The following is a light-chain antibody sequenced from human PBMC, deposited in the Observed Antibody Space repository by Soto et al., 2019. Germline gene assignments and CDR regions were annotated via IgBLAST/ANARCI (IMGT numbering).Light chain of an antibody. CDR2: EVT. CDR3: TSYVGNDIWV. V-gene: IGLV2-8*01. J-gene: IGLJ3*02. Sequence: QSALTQPPSASGSPGQSVTISCTGTSSDVGAYNYVSWYQQYPGKAPKLMIYEVTKRPSGVPDRFSGSKSGNTASLTVSGLQAEDEADYYCTSYVGNDIWVFGGGTMLTVL. CDR1: SSDVGAYNY.